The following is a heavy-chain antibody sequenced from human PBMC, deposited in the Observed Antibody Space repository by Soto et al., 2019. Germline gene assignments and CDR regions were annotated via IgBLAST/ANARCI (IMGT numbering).Heavy chain of an antibody. CDR1: GYTFTSYG. CDR3: ASHYDSSGYFLI. Sequence: ASVKVSCKASGYTFTSYGISWVRQAPGQGLEWMGWISAYNGNTNYAQKFQGRVTITRDTSASTAYMELSSLRSEDTAVYYCASHYDSSGYFLIWGQGTLVTVSS. J-gene: IGHJ4*02. CDR2: ISAYNGNT. D-gene: IGHD3-22*01. V-gene: IGHV1-18*04.